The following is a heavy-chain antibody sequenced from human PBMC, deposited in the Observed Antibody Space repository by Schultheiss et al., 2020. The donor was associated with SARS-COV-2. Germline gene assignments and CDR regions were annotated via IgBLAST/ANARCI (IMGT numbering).Heavy chain of an antibody. Sequence: SETLSLTCAISGDSVSSNSAAWNWIRQSPSRGLEWLGRTYYRSKWSSDYAVSVKSRITINADTSKNQFSLHLNSVTPEDTAVYYCARDSTLIPRYFDVWGRGTLVTVSS. J-gene: IGHJ2*01. CDR1: GDSVSSNSAA. CDR3: ARDSTLIPRYFDV. CDR2: TYYRSKWSS. V-gene: IGHV6-1*01.